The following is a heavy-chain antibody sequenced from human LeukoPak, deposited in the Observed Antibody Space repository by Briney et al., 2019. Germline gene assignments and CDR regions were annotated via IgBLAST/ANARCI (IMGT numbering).Heavy chain of an antibody. CDR1: GGSISSSTYY. V-gene: IGHV4-39*01. CDR2: IYYGGTT. Sequence: SETLSLTCTVSGGSISSSTYYWAWIRQPSGKGLEWIGNIYYGGTTYYNPSLKSGVTISVDTSKNQFSLNLSSVTAADTAVYYCARVRRRDGYYYAFDIWGQGTMVTVSS. CDR3: ARVRRRDGYYYAFDI. J-gene: IGHJ3*02. D-gene: IGHD5-24*01.